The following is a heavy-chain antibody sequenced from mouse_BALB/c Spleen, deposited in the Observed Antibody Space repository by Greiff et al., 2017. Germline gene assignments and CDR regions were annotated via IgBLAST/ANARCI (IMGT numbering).Heavy chain of an antibody. CDR2: ISSGSSTI. Sequence: EVQRVESGGGLVQPGGSRKLSCAASGFTFSSFGMHCVRQAPAKGLVWVAYISSGSSTIYYADTVKGRFTISRDTPKNTLFLQMTSLTSEDTAMYYCARRYDGNYNAMDYWGQGTSVTVSS. V-gene: IGHV5-17*02. J-gene: IGHJ4*01. CDR1: GFTFSSFG. D-gene: IGHD2-1*01. CDR3: ARRYDGNYNAMDY.